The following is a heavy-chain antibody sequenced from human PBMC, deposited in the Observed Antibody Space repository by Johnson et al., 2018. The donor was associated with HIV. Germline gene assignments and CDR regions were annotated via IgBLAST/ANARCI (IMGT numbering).Heavy chain of an antibody. CDR3: AREAHNYGSSGRKLWAFDI. CDR1: GFIFSSYY. V-gene: IGHV3-30-3*01. J-gene: IGHJ3*02. CDR2: ITYDGSKK. D-gene: IGHD3-22*01. Sequence: QVQLVESGGGVVQPGGSLRLSCAASGFIFSSYYMHWVRQAPGKGLEWVALITYDGSKKYYADSVKGRFTISRDNSKNTLYLQMNSLRAEDTAVDYCAREAHNYGSSGRKLWAFDIWGQGTMVTVSS.